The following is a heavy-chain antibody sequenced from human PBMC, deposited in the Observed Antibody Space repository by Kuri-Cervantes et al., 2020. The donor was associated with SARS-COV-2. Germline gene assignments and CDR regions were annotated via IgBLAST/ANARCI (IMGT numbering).Heavy chain of an antibody. Sequence: SETLSLTCTVSGGSISSYYWSWIRQPPGKGLEWIGEINHSGSTNYNPSLKSRVTISVDTSKNQFSLKLSSVTAADTAVYYCARDLSWVYYDSSGYYYPDYYYGMDVWGQGTTVTVSS. J-gene: IGHJ6*02. CDR3: ARDLSWVYYDSSGYYYPDYYYGMDV. CDR1: GGSISSYY. CDR2: INHSGST. D-gene: IGHD3-22*01. V-gene: IGHV4-34*01.